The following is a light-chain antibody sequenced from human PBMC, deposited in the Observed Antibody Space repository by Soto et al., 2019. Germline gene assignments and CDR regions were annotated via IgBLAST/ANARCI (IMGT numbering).Light chain of an antibody. CDR2: AAS. CDR3: QQANSFPLT. Sequence: DIQMTQSPSTLSASVGDRVSITCRASQDISSWLAWYQQKPGKAPKLLIYAASNLQSGVPSRFSGSGSGTDFTLSISSLQPEDFATYFCQQANSFPLTFGGGTKVDIK. CDR1: QDISSW. J-gene: IGKJ4*01. V-gene: IGKV1-12*01.